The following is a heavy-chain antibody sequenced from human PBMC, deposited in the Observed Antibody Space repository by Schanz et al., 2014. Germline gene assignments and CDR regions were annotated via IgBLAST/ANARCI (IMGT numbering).Heavy chain of an antibody. V-gene: IGHV1-18*01. CDR2: ISVYNHNK. CDR1: GYIFINSG. Sequence: QIRLVQSGPEVKKPGATVKVSCKASGYIFINSGISWVRQAPGQGLEWMGWISVYNHNKEYDQKFQGRVTMTTDTSTSTAYMALTDLRSDDTAVYYCARDRRFFDRDDLYYFDSWGQGTLVTVSS. J-gene: IGHJ4*02. D-gene: IGHD3-3*01. CDR3: ARDRRFFDRDDLYYFDS.